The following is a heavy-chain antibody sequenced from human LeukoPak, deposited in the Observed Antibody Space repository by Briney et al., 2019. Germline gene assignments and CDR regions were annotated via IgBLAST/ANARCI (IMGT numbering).Heavy chain of an antibody. V-gene: IGHV4-39*07. CDR3: ARASASSGWGRQGWFDP. Sequence: TSETLSLTCTVSGGSISSSSYYWGWIRQPPGKGLEWIGYIYHSGSTYYNPSLKSRVTISVDRSKNQFSLKLSSVTAADTAVYYCARASASSGWGRQGWFDPWGQGTLVTVSS. CDR2: IYHSGST. CDR1: GGSISSSSYY. J-gene: IGHJ5*02. D-gene: IGHD6-19*01.